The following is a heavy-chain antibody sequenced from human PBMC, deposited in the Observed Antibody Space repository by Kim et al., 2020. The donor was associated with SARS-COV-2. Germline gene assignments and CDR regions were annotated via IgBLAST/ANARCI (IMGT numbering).Heavy chain of an antibody. J-gene: IGHJ5*02. CDR1: GGTFSSYT. Sequence: SVKVSCKASGGTFSSYTISWVRQAPGQGLEWMGRIIPILGIANYAQKFQGRVTITADKSTSTAYMELSSLRSEDTAVYYCAGARRGEVGATPPWGQGTLVTVSS. CDR2: IIPILGIA. CDR3: AGARRGEVGATPP. D-gene: IGHD1-26*01. V-gene: IGHV1-69*02.